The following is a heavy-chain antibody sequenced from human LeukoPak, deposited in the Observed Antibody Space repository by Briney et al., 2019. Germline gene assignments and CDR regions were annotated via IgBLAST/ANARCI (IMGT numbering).Heavy chain of an antibody. CDR3: AKRDYSNYDLDY. V-gene: IGHV3-23*01. CDR2: ISGSGGST. Sequence: GGXLXLSCAASGFTFSTYAMSWVRQAPGKGLEWVSAISGSGGSTYYADSVEGRFTISRDNSKNTLYLQMNSLRAEDTAVYYCAKRDYSNYDLDYWGQGTLVTVSS. D-gene: IGHD4-11*01. CDR1: GFTFSTYA. J-gene: IGHJ4*02.